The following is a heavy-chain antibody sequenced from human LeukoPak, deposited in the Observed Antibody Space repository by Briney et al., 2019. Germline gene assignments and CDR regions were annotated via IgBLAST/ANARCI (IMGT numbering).Heavy chain of an antibody. Sequence: TGGSLRLSCAASGLSFSNYWMHWVRQAPGKGLVWVSRINSDGSSTSYADSVKGRFTISRDNAKNTLYLQMNSLRADDTAVYYCARDMEDYYDSSGYYYPFDPWGQGTLVTVSS. V-gene: IGHV3-74*01. CDR3: ARDMEDYYDSSGYYYPFDP. CDR2: INSDGSST. D-gene: IGHD3-22*01. J-gene: IGHJ5*02. CDR1: GLSFSNYW.